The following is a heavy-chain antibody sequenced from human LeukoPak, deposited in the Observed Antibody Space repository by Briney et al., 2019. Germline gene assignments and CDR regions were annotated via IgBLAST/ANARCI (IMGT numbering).Heavy chain of an antibody. D-gene: IGHD6-19*01. J-gene: IGHJ4*02. CDR3: AKDKLAVAQDDY. V-gene: IGHV3-23*01. Sequence: GGSLRLSCAASGFTFSSYAMSWVRQAPGKGLEGVSSIIGSAGSTYYADSVKGRFTISRDNSKNTLYLQMNSLRAEDTAVYYCAKDKLAVAQDDYWGQGTLVTVSS. CDR2: IIGSAGST. CDR1: GFTFSSYA.